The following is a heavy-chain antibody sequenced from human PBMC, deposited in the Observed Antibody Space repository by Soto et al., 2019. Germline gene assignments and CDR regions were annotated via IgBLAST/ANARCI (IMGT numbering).Heavy chain of an antibody. CDR3: ARDGITIFGVASTNWFDP. Sequence: GGSVRLSCAASGFTFSDYYMSWIRQAPGKGLEWVSYISSSGSTIYYADSVKGRFTISRDNAKNSLYLQMNSLRAEDTAVYYCARDGITIFGVASTNWFDPWGQGTLVTVSS. CDR2: ISSSGSTI. CDR1: GFTFSDYY. J-gene: IGHJ5*02. V-gene: IGHV3-11*01. D-gene: IGHD3-3*01.